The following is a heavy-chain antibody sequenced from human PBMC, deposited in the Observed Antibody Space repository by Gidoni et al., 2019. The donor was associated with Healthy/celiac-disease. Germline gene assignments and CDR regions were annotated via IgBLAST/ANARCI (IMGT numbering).Heavy chain of an antibody. D-gene: IGHD2-15*01. Sequence: EVQLVQSGAEVKKPGESMKIYCKGSGYSFTSYWNGWVRQMPGKGLEWMGIIYPVDSDTRYSPSFQGRVTISADKSISTAYLQWSSLKASDTAMYYCARGGYCSGGSCYSAPYYYYGMDVWGQGTTVTVSS. CDR1: GYSFTSYW. CDR3: ARGGYCSGGSCYSAPYYYYGMDV. CDR2: IYPVDSDT. J-gene: IGHJ6*02. V-gene: IGHV5-51*01.